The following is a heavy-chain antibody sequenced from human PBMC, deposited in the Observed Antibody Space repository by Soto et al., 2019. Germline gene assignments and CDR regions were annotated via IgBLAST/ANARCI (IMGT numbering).Heavy chain of an antibody. CDR3: ARRPYCSGGSCYFLALGGMDV. Sequence: QVQLQQWGAGLLKPSETLSLTCAVYGGSFSGYYWSWIRQPPGKGLEWIGEINHSGSTNYNPSLKSRVTISVDTSKNQFSLKLSSVTAADTAVYYCARRPYCSGGSCYFLALGGMDVWGQGTTVTVSS. V-gene: IGHV4-34*01. CDR2: INHSGST. D-gene: IGHD2-15*01. J-gene: IGHJ6*02. CDR1: GGSFSGYY.